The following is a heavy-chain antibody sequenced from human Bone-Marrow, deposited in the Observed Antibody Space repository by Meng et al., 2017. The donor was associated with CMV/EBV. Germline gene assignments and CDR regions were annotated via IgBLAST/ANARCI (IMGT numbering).Heavy chain of an antibody. CDR1: GGTSSSYA. CDR2: IIPIFGTA. J-gene: IGHJ3*02. CDR3: ARNGGDDAFDI. D-gene: IGHD2-21*01. V-gene: IGHV1-69*05. Sequence: SVKVSCKASGGTSSSYAISWVRQAPGQGLEWMGGIIPIFGTANYAQKFQGRVTMTRDTSISTAYMELSRLRSDDTAVYYCARNGGDDAFDIWGQGTMVTVSS.